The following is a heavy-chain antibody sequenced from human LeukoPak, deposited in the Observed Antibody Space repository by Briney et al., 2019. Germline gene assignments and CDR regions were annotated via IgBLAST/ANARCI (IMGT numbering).Heavy chain of an antibody. Sequence: PGGSLRLSYAASGFTFSSYWMHWVRQAPGKGLVWVSRINSDGSSTTYADSVKGRFTISRDNAKNTLYLQMNSLRAGDTAVFYCARAPVQYCGGDCDTFDIWGQGTTVTVSS. D-gene: IGHD2-21*02. CDR2: INSDGSST. CDR1: GFTFSSYW. V-gene: IGHV3-74*01. J-gene: IGHJ3*02. CDR3: ARAPVQYCGGDCDTFDI.